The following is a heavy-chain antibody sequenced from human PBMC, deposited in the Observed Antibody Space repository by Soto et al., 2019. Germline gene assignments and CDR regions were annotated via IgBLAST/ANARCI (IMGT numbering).Heavy chain of an antibody. V-gene: IGHV3-23*01. Sequence: EVQLLESGGGLIQPGGSLRLSCAASGLTFSSYAMSWVRQAPGKGLEWVSAISGRGGSTYYADAVKARFTVSRDNSKSTLCLQMNSLRAEETAVYYCAKAQSYIRGVIHTWFDRWGQGTLVTVSS. CDR2: ISGRGGST. CDR1: GLTFSSYA. D-gene: IGHD3-10*02. CDR3: AKAQSYIRGVIHTWFDR. J-gene: IGHJ5*02.